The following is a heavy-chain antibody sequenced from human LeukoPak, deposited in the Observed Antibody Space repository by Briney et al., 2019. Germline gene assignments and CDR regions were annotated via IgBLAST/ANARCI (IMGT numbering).Heavy chain of an antibody. CDR3: ARDGGIAAADYYFDC. V-gene: IGHV3-21*05. D-gene: IGHD6-13*01. J-gene: IGHJ4*02. CDR1: GFTFGTYA. Sequence: GGSLRLSCAASGFTFGTYAMNWVRQAPGKGLEWVSYISSSSSYTNYADSVKGRFTISRDNAKNSLYLQMNSLRAEDTAVYYCARDGGIAAADYYFDCWGQGTLVTVSS. CDR2: ISSSSSYT.